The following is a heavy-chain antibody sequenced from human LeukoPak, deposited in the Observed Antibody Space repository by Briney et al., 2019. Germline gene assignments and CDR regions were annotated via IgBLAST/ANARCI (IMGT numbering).Heavy chain of an antibody. V-gene: IGHV1-8*03. Sequence: GASVKVSCKASGYTFTSYDINWVRQATGQGLEWMGWMNPNSGNTGYAQKFQGRVTITRNTSISTAYMELSSLRSEDTAVYYCARGKVLRFLEWLLDAFDIWGQGTMVTVSS. CDR2: MNPNSGNT. CDR1: GYTFTSYD. J-gene: IGHJ3*02. CDR3: ARGKVLRFLEWLLDAFDI. D-gene: IGHD3-3*01.